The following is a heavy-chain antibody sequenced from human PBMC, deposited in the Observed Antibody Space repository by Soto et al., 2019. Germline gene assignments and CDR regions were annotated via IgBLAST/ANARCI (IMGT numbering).Heavy chain of an antibody. V-gene: IGHV3-74*01. Sequence: GGSLRLSCATSGFDFSNTWIHWVRQVPGQWLVWVSRINSDGSSIIYADSVKGRFTLSRDNAKNTVHLQMSSLRVEDTAVYYCAKDWYHTIDSWGQGXPVTVYS. CDR2: INSDGSSI. J-gene: IGHJ4*02. CDR1: GFDFSNTW. CDR3: AKDWYHTIDS. D-gene: IGHD1-20*01.